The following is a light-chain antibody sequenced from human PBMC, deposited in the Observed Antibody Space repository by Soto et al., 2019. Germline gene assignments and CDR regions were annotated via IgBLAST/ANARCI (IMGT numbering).Light chain of an antibody. V-gene: IGLV3-1*01. CDR1: KLEKKF. J-gene: IGLJ1*01. CDR3: QAWDTTTYV. CDR2: QDD. Sequence: YALTKPPSVSVSPGKTAPITCSGDKLEKKFVCWYQQRTGQSPVLVIYQDDKRPPGIPERFSGSNSGNTATLTIGGPQAVDEAAYYCQAWDTTTYVFGPGTKVTVL.